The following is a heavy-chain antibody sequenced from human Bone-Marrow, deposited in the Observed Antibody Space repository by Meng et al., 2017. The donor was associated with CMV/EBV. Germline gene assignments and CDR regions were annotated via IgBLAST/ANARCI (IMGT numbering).Heavy chain of an antibody. V-gene: IGHV1-69*02. J-gene: IGHJ6*02. CDR1: GGTFSSYT. Sequence: SVKVSCKASGGTFSSYTISWVRQAPGQGLEWMGRIIPILGIANYAQKFQGRVTITADKSTGTAYMELSSLRSEDTAVYYCALAILGYCSSTSCSYSFFPYYYYGMDVWGQGTTVTVSS. CDR3: ALAILGYCSSTSCSYSFFPYYYYGMDV. CDR2: IIPILGIA. D-gene: IGHD2-2*01.